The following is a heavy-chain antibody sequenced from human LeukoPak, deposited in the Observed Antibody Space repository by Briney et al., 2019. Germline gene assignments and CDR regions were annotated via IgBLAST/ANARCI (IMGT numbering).Heavy chain of an antibody. CDR3: ASPDLVGGDAFDI. V-gene: IGHV4-61*02. J-gene: IGHJ3*02. CDR2: IYTSGST. Sequence: SQTLSLTCTVSGGSISSGSYYWSWIRQPGGKGLEWIGRIYTSGSTSYNPSLKSRITISVDTSKNQFSLKLSSVTAADTAVYYCASPDLVGGDAFDIWGQGTMVTVSS. CDR1: GGSISSGSYY. D-gene: IGHD2-8*02.